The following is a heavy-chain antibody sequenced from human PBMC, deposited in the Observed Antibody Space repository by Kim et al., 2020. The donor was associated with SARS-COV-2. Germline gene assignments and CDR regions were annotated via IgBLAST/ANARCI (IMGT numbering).Heavy chain of an antibody. CDR2: TSDTYI. V-gene: IGHV3-21*01. J-gene: IGHJ4*02. CDR3: ARDLNSGGAEFDR. D-gene: IGHD3-10*01. CDR1: GFTCNTYA. Sequence: GGSLRLSCAASGFTCNTYAINWVRLAPGKGLEWVSSTSDTYIYYGDSVKGRFTISRDSARNSLYLQMNSLRVEDTAVYYCARDLNSGGAEFDRWGQGTLVTVAS.